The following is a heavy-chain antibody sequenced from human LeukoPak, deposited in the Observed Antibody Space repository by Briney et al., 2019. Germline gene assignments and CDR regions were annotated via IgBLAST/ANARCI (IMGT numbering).Heavy chain of an antibody. Sequence: SETLSLTCCVSGDSIRTNNYFWRGIRQPPGMGLEWIGSISYNGITYYNPSLKSRASVSVDTSKNQFSLNLNSVTAADTAIYYCARRPGHTWDMGNWFDPWGQGTLVTVSS. CDR2: ISYNGIT. CDR1: GDSIRTNNYF. CDR3: ARRPGHTWDMGNWFDP. V-gene: IGHV4-39*01. J-gene: IGHJ5*02. D-gene: IGHD1-26*01.